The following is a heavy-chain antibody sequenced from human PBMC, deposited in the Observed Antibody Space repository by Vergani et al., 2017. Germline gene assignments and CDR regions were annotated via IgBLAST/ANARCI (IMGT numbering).Heavy chain of an antibody. CDR3: AKSSTIFGVVTKYNGFDP. J-gene: IGHJ5*02. D-gene: IGHD3-3*01. CDR2: INPNSGGT. Sequence: QVQLVQSGAEVKKPGASVKVSCKASGYTFTGYYMHWVRQAPGQGLEWMGWINPNSGGTNYAQKFQGRVTMTRDTSISTAYMELSRLRSADTAVYYCAKSSTIFGVVTKYNGFDPWGQGTLVTVSS. V-gene: IGHV1-2*02. CDR1: GYTFTGYY.